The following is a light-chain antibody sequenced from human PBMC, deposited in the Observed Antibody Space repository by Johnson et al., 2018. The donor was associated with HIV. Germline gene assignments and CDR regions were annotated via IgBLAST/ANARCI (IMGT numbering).Light chain of an antibody. CDR1: SSNIGNNY. CDR3: GTWDSRLNAYV. J-gene: IGLJ1*01. CDR2: ENN. V-gene: IGLV1-51*02. Sequence: QSVLTQSPSVSAAPGQKVAISCSGGSSNIGNNYVSWYQQVPGTAPKLLIYENNKRPSGIPDRFSGSKSGTSATLGITGLQTGDEADHYCGTWDSRLNAYVFGAATKVAVL.